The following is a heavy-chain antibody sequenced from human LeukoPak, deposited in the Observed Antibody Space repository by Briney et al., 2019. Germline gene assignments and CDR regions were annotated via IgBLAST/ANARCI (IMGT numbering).Heavy chain of an antibody. CDR3: ARGVEPLAANTLAY. J-gene: IGHJ4*02. CDR2: LYSDGNT. CDR1: GFTVITND. Sequence: AGSLRLSCAASGFTVITNDMNWVRQAPGKGLEWVSVLYSDGNTKYADSVQGRFTISRDNSKNTLYLEMNRLSPDDTAVYYCARGVEPLAANTLAYWGQGTLVTVSS. D-gene: IGHD1-14*01. V-gene: IGHV3-53*01.